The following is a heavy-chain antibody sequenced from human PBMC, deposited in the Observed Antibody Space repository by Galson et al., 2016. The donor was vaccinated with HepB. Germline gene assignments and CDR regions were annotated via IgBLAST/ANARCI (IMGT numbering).Heavy chain of an antibody. D-gene: IGHD2-15*01. CDR2: IYYNGSP. J-gene: IGHJ4*02. V-gene: IGHV4-39*01. Sequence: LVKPTQTLTLTCTFSGFSLSTSGVGVGWIRQPPGKGLEWIGSIYYNGSPFYNPSLKSRLTVSVDTSKNQFSLRLTSVTAADTAVYYCARQRHTSASKFFDYWGQGILVTVSS. CDR3: ARQRHTSASKFFDY. CDR1: GFSLSTSGVG.